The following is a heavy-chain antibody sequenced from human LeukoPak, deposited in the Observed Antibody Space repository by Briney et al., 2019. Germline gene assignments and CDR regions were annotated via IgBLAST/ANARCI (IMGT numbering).Heavy chain of an antibody. Sequence: ASVTVSCKASAYTFTVYYIHWVRQAHGQGHEWVGWIIPNCGGTNYAQKFQGRVTMTRDTSISTAYMELSRLRSDDTAVYYCARDENYDSSGYLFDYWGQGTLVTVSS. CDR2: IIPNCGGT. J-gene: IGHJ4*02. V-gene: IGHV1-2*02. D-gene: IGHD3-22*01. CDR3: ARDENYDSSGYLFDY. CDR1: AYTFTVYY.